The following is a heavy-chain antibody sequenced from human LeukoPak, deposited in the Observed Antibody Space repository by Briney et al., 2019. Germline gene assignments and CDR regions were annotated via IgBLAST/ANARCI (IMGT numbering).Heavy chain of an antibody. V-gene: IGHV3-74*01. CDR2: INSEGSST. J-gene: IGHJ4*02. Sequence: GGSLRLSCEVSGFTFSSYWMHWVRQAPGKGLVWVSRINSEGSSTSYADSVKGRFTISRDNAKNTLFLHMNRLRSEDTAVYYCATSRTFDYWGQGTLVTVS. CDR3: ATSRTFDY. CDR1: GFTFSSYW.